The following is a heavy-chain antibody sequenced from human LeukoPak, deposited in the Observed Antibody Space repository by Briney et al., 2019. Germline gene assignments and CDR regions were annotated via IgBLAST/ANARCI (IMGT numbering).Heavy chain of an antibody. CDR1: GGSFRSISDY. Sequence: SETLSLTCIVSGGSFRSISDYWGWLRQSPGKGREWIGSIDYSGSTYRNPSLKRRVTISLATSKNQFSLRLSSVTAADTALYFCARQKQWLPRYYFDYWGRGSLVTVSS. CDR3: ARQKQWLPRYYFDY. J-gene: IGHJ4*02. D-gene: IGHD6-19*01. CDR2: IDYSGST. V-gene: IGHV4-39*01.